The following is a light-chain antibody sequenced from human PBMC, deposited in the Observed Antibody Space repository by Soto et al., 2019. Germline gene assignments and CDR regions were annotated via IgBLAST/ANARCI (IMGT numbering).Light chain of an antibody. Sequence: IVMTQSPATLSVSPGERVTISCRASQSVTNTLAWYQHKPGQAPRLLISYASRGATGIPSRFSGSGSGTDFTLTINRLQSEDFAVYYRKQYYTWTVTFAGGTKVDX. CDR3: KQYYTWTVT. CDR1: QSVTNT. J-gene: IGKJ4*01. CDR2: YAS. V-gene: IGKV3-15*01.